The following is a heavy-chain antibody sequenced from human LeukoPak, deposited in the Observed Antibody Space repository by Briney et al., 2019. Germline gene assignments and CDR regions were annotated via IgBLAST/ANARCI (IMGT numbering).Heavy chain of an antibody. CDR3: ARGGSYLSAFDI. Sequence: GGSLRLSCAASGFTFSSYEMSWVRQAPGKGLEWVSYISSSGSTIYYADSVKGRFTISRDNAKNSLSLQMNSLRAEDTAVYYCARGGSYLSAFDIWGQGTMVTVSS. CDR1: GFTFSSYE. J-gene: IGHJ3*02. V-gene: IGHV3-48*03. D-gene: IGHD1-26*01. CDR2: ISSSGSTI.